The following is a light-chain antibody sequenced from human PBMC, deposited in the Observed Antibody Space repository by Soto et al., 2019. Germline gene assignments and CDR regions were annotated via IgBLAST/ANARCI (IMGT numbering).Light chain of an antibody. Sequence: QSVLTQPRSVSGSPGQSVTISCTGTSSDVGNYNYVSWFQQHPGKAPKLMIYDVTKRPSGVPDRFSGSKSGNTASLTISGLQAEDAADYYCCSFAGSYSFDVFGTGTKVTVL. CDR3: CSFAGSYSFDV. V-gene: IGLV2-11*01. CDR2: DVT. J-gene: IGLJ1*01. CDR1: SSDVGNYNY.